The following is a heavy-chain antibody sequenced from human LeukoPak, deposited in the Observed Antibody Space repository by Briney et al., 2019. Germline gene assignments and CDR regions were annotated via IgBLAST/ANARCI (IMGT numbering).Heavy chain of an antibody. CDR3: ARSGLATCHY. J-gene: IGHJ4*02. V-gene: IGHV3-23*01. CDR2: INNGAGDT. CDR1: GFIFTDYA. Sequence: GGSLRLSCQASGFIFTDYAMSWVRQAPGKGLEWVSSINNGAGDTFFADSVRGLFTISRDDSKGIVYLQMNSLTAEDTAVYYCARSGLATCHYWGQGTLVTVSS. D-gene: IGHD3-10*01.